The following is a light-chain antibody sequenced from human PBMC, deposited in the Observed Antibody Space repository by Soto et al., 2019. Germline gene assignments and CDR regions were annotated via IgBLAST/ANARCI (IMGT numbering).Light chain of an antibody. Sequence: DIQMTQSPSTLSASVGDRVTITCRASRSISSWLAWYQQKPGKAPKLLIYKASSLEGGIPSRFSGSGSETDFTLTISSLQPEDFATYYCQQYNSYQYTFGQGTKLEIK. CDR1: RSISSW. CDR2: KAS. J-gene: IGKJ2*01. CDR3: QQYNSYQYT. V-gene: IGKV1-5*03.